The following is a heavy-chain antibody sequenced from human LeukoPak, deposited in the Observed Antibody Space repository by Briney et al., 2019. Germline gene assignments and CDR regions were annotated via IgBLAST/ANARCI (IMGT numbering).Heavy chain of an antibody. CDR3: VREDRSCYYY. V-gene: IGHV3-7*03. Sequence: GGSLRLSCAASGFSFSSWWMSWVRQAPGKGLEWVANINQDGNEKYYVDSVKGRFIISRDNDKNSLYLQMNSLRAEDTAMYYCVREDRSCYYYWGQGTRVIVSS. D-gene: IGHD2-15*01. J-gene: IGHJ4*02. CDR1: GFSFSSWW. CDR2: INQDGNEK.